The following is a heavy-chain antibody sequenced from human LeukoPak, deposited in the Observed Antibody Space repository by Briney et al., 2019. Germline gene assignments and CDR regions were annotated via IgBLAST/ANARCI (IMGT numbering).Heavy chain of an antibody. D-gene: IGHD6-19*01. V-gene: IGHV3-48*01. Sequence: GGSLRLSCAASGFTFSSYSMNWVRQAPGKGLEWVSYISSSSSTIYYADSVKGRFTISRDNAKNSLYLQMNSLRAEDTAVYYCAISAVAGTWYFDYWGQGTLVTVSS. CDR3: AISAVAGTWYFDY. J-gene: IGHJ4*02. CDR2: ISSSSSTI. CDR1: GFTFSSYS.